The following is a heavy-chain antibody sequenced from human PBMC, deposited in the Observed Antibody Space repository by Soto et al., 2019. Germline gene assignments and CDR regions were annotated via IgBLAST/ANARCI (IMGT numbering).Heavy chain of an antibody. D-gene: IGHD2-2*01. J-gene: IGHJ6*02. CDR3: ARGGPAYYYYGMDV. Sequence: QVQLVQSGAEVKKPGSSVKVSCKASGGTFSSYAISWVRQAPGQGLEWMGGIIPIFGTANYAQKFQGRVTITADESTSTAYMELSGLRSEDTAVYCCARGGPAYYYYGMDVWGQGTTVPVSS. CDR1: GGTFSSYA. CDR2: IIPIFGTA. V-gene: IGHV1-69*01.